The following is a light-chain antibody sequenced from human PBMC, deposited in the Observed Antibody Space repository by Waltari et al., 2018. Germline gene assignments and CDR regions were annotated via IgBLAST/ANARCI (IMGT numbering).Light chain of an antibody. Sequence: VFTQTQSVSGSPGQTVTISCTRSSGSIDSEYLQWYQQRPGDAPTTVIYKDDQRPSGVPDRFSGSIDSSSNSASLAISGLKSEDEADYYCQSVDDNYNWVFGGGTRLTVL. J-gene: IGLJ3*02. CDR1: SGSIDSEY. CDR2: KDD. CDR3: QSVDDNYNWV. V-gene: IGLV6-57*03.